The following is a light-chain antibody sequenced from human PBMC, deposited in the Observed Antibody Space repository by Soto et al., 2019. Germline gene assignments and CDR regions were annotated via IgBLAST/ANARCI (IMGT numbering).Light chain of an antibody. Sequence: EIVLTQSPDTLSLSPGQRTTLSCRASQSVSSSYLAWYQQTPGQAPRLLIYGTSNRATGIPDRFSGSGSGTDFTLTISRLEPEDFALYYWQQYGNSRWTFGQGTKVEIK. J-gene: IGKJ1*01. CDR1: QSVSSSY. CDR2: GTS. CDR3: QQYGNSRWT. V-gene: IGKV3-20*01.